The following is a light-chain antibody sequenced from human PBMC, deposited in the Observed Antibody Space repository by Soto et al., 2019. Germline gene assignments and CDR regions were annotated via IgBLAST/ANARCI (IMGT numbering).Light chain of an antibody. V-gene: IGKV1-12*01. Sequence: DIQMTQSPSSVSASVGDRVTITCRASQGISNWLASYQQKPGKDPKLLIYATSNLQSGVPSRFRGSRSGTDFTLNISSLQPEDFAAYYCKQSSSFPLTFGPGTKVDIK. CDR1: QGISNW. J-gene: IGKJ3*01. CDR3: KQSSSFPLT. CDR2: ATS.